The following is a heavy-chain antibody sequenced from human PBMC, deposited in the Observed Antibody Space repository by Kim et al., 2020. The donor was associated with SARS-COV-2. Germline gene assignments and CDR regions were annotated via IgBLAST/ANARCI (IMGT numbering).Heavy chain of an antibody. CDR3: ARAPDYYDSSNSWFDP. D-gene: IGHD3-22*01. Sequence: SETLSLTCTVSGGSISSYYWSWIRQPPGKGLEWIGYIYYSGSTNYNPSLKSRVTISVDTSKNQFSLKLSSVTAADTAVYYCARAPDYYDSSNSWFDPWGQGTLVTVSS. CDR1: GGSISSYY. CDR2: IYYSGST. V-gene: IGHV4-59*13. J-gene: IGHJ5*02.